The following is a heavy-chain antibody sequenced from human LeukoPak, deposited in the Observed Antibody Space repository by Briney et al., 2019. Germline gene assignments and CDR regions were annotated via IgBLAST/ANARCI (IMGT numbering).Heavy chain of an antibody. CDR2: INPSGGST. V-gene: IGHV1-46*01. Sequence: GASVKVSCKASGYTFTSYYMHWVRQAPGQGLEWMGIINPSGGSTSYAQKFQGRVTMTRDTSTSTVYMELSSLRSEDTAVYYCARDTRPPYYDFWSGYYPGGGYNWFDPWGQGTLVTVSS. J-gene: IGHJ5*02. D-gene: IGHD3-3*01. CDR1: GYTFTSYY. CDR3: ARDTRPPYYDFWSGYYPGGGYNWFDP.